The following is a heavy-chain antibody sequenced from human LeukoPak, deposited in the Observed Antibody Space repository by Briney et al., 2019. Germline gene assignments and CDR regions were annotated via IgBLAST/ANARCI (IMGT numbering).Heavy chain of an antibody. CDR2: IYTSGST. CDR1: GGSFSDYY. CDR3: ARDRSGSYSGMDV. V-gene: IGHV4-4*07. J-gene: IGHJ6*02. Sequence: SETLSLTCAVYGGSFSDYYWSWIRQPAGKGLEWIGRIYTSGSTNYNPSLKSRVTMSVDTSKNQFSLKLSSVTAADTAVYYCARDRSGSYSGMDVWGQGTTVTVSS. D-gene: IGHD1-26*01.